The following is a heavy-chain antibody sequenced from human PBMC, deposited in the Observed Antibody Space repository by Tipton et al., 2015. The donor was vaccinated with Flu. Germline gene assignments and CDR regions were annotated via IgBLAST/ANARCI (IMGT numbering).Heavy chain of an antibody. D-gene: IGHD3-10*01. CDR1: GFSFGSYS. V-gene: IGHV3-21*04. CDR3: ARGREARGGHYGMDV. CDR2: ITSGSTFI. Sequence: SLRLSCAASGFSFGSYSMNWVRQAPGKGLEWVSCITSGSTFIDYADSVKGRFTISRDKSKNTVYLQMNSLRAEDTAVYYCARGREARGGHYGMDVWGQGTTVTVSS. J-gene: IGHJ6*02.